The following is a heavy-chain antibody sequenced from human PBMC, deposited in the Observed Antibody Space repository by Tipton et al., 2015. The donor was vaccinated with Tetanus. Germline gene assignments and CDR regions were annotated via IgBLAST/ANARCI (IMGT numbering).Heavy chain of an antibody. CDR2: IYYTGNT. CDR1: GGSIRSGGYY. CDR3: ARGSDIVVVPGVTRADWFDP. Sequence: TLSLTCTVSGGSIRSGGYYWTWIRQHPERGLEWLGHIYYTGNTYYNPSLKSRVTILVDTFKDHFSLKLTSVTAPDTAMYYCARGSDIVVVPGVTRADWFDPWGQGTLVTVSS. J-gene: IGHJ5*02. D-gene: IGHD2-2*01. V-gene: IGHV4-31*03.